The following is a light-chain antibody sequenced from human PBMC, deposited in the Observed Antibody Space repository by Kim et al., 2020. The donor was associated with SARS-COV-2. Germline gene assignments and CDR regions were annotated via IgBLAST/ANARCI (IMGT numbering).Light chain of an antibody. CDR1: QGISNY. CDR2: DAS. V-gene: IGKV1-27*01. J-gene: IGKJ1*01. Sequence: DIQMTQSPSSLSASVGDRVTITCRASQGISNYLAWYQQKPGRVPKLLIYDASTLQSGVPSRFSGSGSGTKFTLIISSLQPEDVAAYYCQNYDSVPWTFGQGTKVDIK. CDR3: QNYDSVPWT.